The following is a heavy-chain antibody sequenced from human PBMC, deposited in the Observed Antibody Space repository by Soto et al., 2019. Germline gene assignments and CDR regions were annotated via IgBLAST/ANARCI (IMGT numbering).Heavy chain of an antibody. Sequence: QLQLQESGPGLVKPSETLSLTCTVSGGSISGSTYYWGWIRQPPGKGLEYIGSTYYSGRTYYNPSLKSRVTVSVDTSKNQFSLNLNSVTAADTAVYYCARHASGSQYPIDHWGQGTLVTVSS. J-gene: IGHJ4*02. D-gene: IGHD3-10*01. CDR3: ARHASGSQYPIDH. CDR1: GGSISGSTYY. V-gene: IGHV4-39*01. CDR2: TYYSGRT.